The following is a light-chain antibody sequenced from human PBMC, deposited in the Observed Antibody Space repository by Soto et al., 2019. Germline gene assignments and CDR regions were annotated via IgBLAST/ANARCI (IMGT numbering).Light chain of an antibody. V-gene: IGKV1-39*01. Sequence: DIQMTQSPSSLSASVGDRVSITCRASQSIGKYLHWYQQKPGKAPKLLIYDISSLHSGVPSSFSGSGSGTDFTLTISSLQPEDFATYYCQQSHSTPYTFGQGTKLEIK. CDR3: QQSHSTPYT. CDR1: QSIGKY. J-gene: IGKJ2*01. CDR2: DIS.